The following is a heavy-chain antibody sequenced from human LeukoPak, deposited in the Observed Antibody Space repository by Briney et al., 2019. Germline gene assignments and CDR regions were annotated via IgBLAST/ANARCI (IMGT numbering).Heavy chain of an antibody. J-gene: IGHJ4*02. CDR1: GGSISSYY. V-gene: IGHV4-59*01. Sequence: SETLSLTCTVSGGSISSYYWSWIRQPPGKGLEWIGYIYYSGGTNYNPSLKSRVTISVDTSKNQFSLKLSSVTAADTAVYYCARGHAEYNPIDYWGQGTLVTVSS. CDR2: IYYSGGT. CDR3: ARGHAEYNPIDY. D-gene: IGHD1-14*01.